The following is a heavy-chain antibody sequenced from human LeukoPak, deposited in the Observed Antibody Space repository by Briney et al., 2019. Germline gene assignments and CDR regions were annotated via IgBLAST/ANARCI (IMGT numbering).Heavy chain of an antibody. CDR3: ARDSTGYSYGSSYGMDV. V-gene: IGHV4-39*07. CDR1: GGSISSSSYY. J-gene: IGHJ6*02. D-gene: IGHD5-18*01. Sequence: SGTLSLTCTVSGGSISSSSYYWGWIRQPPGKGLEWIGSIYYSGSTYYNPSLKSRVTISVDTSKNQFSLKLSSVTAADTAVYYCARDSTGYSYGSSYGMDVWGQGTTVTVSS. CDR2: IYYSGST.